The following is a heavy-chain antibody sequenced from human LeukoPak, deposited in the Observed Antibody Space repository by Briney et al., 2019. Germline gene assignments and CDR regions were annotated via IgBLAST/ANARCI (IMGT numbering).Heavy chain of an antibody. V-gene: IGHV4-61*01. Sequence: SETLSLTCTVSGGSVSSGSYYWGWIRQPPGKGLEWIGYIYYRGSTNYNPSLKSRVTISVDTSKNQFSLKLSSVTAADTDVYYCARDLSLWLNAFDIWGQGTMVTVSS. CDR2: IYYRGST. CDR3: ARDLSLWLNAFDI. CDR1: GGSVSSGSYY. D-gene: IGHD5-18*01. J-gene: IGHJ3*02.